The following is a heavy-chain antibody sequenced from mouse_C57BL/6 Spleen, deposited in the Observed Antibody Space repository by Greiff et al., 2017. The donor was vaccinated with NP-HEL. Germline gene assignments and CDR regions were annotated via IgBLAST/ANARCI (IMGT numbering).Heavy chain of an antibody. J-gene: IGHJ1*03. CDR3: AREGYYGSWYFDV. CDR2: ISDGGSYT. Sequence: EVQLQQSGGGLVKPGGSLKLSCAASGFTFSSYAMSWVRQTPEKRLEWVATISDGGSYTYYPDNVKGRFTISRDNAKNNLYLQMSHLKSEDTAMYYCAREGYYGSWYFDVWGTGTTVTVSS. V-gene: IGHV5-4*01. CDR1: GFTFSSYA. D-gene: IGHD1-1*01.